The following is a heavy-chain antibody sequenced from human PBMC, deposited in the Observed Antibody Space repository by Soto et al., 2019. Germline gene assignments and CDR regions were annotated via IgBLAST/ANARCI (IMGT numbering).Heavy chain of an antibody. D-gene: IGHD6-6*01. V-gene: IGHV1-69*05. Sequence: SVKVSCKASVGTFSSYAISWARQATGQGLEWMGGIIPIFGTANYAQKFQGWVTMTRDTSISTAYMELSRLRSDDTAVYYCARGKSIAARDYYYYYMDVWGKGTTVTVSS. CDR3: ARGKSIAARDYYYYYMDV. CDR2: IIPIFGTA. CDR1: VGTFSSYA. J-gene: IGHJ6*03.